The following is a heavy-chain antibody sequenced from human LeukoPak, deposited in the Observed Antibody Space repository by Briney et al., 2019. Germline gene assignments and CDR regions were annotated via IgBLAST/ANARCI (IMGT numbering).Heavy chain of an antibody. CDR2: IIPIFSTA. CDR3: ARGRMAGTYVFDY. CDR1: GDTFSSYA. D-gene: IGHD6-19*01. J-gene: IGHJ4*02. Sequence: GASVKVSCKASGDTFSSYAISWVRQAPGQGLEWMGGIIPIFSTANYAQKFQGRVTITADESTSTAYMDLSSLRSEDTAVYYCARGRMAGTYVFDYWGQGTLVTVSS. V-gene: IGHV1-69*13.